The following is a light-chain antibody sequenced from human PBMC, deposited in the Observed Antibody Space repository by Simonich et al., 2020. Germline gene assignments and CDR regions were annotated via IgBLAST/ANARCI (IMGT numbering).Light chain of an antibody. V-gene: IGKV4-1*01. CDR1: QSVFYSSNNKNY. J-gene: IGKJ2*01. CDR3: QQYYSTPYT. CDR2: WAS. Sequence: DIVMTQSPDSLAVSLGERATINCKTSQSVFYSSNNKNYLAWYQQKPGQPPTLLIYWASTRESGVPDRFIGSGSGTDFTLSISSLQAEDVAVYYCQQYYSTPYTFGQGTKLEIK.